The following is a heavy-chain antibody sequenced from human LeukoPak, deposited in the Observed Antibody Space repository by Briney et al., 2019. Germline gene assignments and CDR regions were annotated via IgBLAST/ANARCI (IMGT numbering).Heavy chain of an antibody. CDR3: ARDYDFWGNNWFDP. Sequence: PGGSLRLSCAASGFSFSTYAMSWVRQAPWKRLEWVSVISRHGDTTFYTDSVKGRFTISRDNSKNTLYLQMNSLRAEDTAVYYCARDYDFWGNNWFDPWGQGTLVTVSS. CDR1: GFSFSTYA. CDR2: ISRHGDTT. D-gene: IGHD3/OR15-3a*01. J-gene: IGHJ5*02. V-gene: IGHV3-23*01.